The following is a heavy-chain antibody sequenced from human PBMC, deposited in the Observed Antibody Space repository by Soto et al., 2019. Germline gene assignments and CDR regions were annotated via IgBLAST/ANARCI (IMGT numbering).Heavy chain of an antibody. CDR1: GGSFSGFY. CDR3: ARLPMVRGVIITRWGYYMDV. Sequence: QVQLQQWGAGLLKPSETLSLTCAVYGGSFSGFYWGWIRQPPAKGLEWIGEINHSGKTNYNPSLKSRLTMSVGPSKNQFSLKLSSVTAADTAVYYCARLPMVRGVIITRWGYYMDVWAKGPRSPSP. D-gene: IGHD3-10*01. J-gene: IGHJ6*03. V-gene: IGHV4-34*01. CDR2: INHSGKT.